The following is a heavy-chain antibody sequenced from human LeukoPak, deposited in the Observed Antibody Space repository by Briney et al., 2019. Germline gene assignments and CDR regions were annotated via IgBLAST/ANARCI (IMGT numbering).Heavy chain of an antibody. D-gene: IGHD3-22*01. CDR3: ARTSASGYYVDY. CDR2: IKQDGSKK. V-gene: IGHV3-7*01. Sequence: AGGSLRLSCVASGFPFSSYWMTWVRQAPGKGLEWVANIKQDGSKKSYVDSVKGRFTISRDNAKNSLYLQMNSLRAEDTAVYYCARTSASGYYVDYWGQGTLVTVSS. J-gene: IGHJ4*02. CDR1: GFPFSSYW.